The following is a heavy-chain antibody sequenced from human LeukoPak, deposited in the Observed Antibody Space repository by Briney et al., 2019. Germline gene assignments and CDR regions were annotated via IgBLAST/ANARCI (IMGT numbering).Heavy chain of an antibody. CDR3: AKGIGAYCGGDCYSEGLFDY. CDR2: ISGDGGST. CDR1: GFTFDDYA. Sequence: GGSLRLSCAASGFTFDDYAMHWVRQAPGEGLEWVSLISGDGGSTYYADSVKGRFTISRDNSKNSLYLQMNSLRTEDTALYYCAKGIGAYCGGDCYSEGLFDYWGQGTLVTVSS. J-gene: IGHJ4*02. D-gene: IGHD2-21*02. V-gene: IGHV3-43*02.